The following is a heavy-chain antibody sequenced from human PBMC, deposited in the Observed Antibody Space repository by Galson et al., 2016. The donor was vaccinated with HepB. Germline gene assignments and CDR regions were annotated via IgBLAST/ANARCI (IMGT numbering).Heavy chain of an antibody. V-gene: IGHV3-33*01. CDR2: HK. CDR3: ARNYHYGSGSYIPYF. Sequence: HKFSVDSVKGRFTISRDNSKNTLFLQMNSLRAEDTAVYYCARNYHYGSGSYIPYFWGQGTRVTVST. D-gene: IGHD3-10*01. J-gene: IGHJ3*01.